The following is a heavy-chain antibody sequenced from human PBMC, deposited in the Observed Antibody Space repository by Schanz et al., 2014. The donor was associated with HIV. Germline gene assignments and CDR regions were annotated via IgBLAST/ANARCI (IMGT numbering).Heavy chain of an antibody. D-gene: IGHD2-21*02. CDR2: IDCSNGDT. CDR1: GYTFTGYY. Sequence: QVQLVQSGAEVTNPGASVRVSCKTSGYTFTGYYMHWVRQAPGQGPEWMGWIDCSNGDTYYKKNFRGRVTMTRDTPITTVFMELSGLRSDDTAVYFCARNEFRLLPFDFWGQGTLVTVSS. V-gene: IGHV1-2*02. CDR3: ARNEFRLLPFDF. J-gene: IGHJ4*02.